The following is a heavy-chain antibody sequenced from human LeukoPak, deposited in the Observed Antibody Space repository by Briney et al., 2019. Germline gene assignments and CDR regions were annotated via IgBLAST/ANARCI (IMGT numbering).Heavy chain of an antibody. J-gene: IGHJ4*02. CDR3: ARWDDSAWAFGN. V-gene: IGHV4-59*08. D-gene: IGHD6-19*01. CDR2: IAHSGTT. Sequence: PSETLSLTCIVSGGSISRYSWNWIRQSPGKGLEWVGYIAHSGTTSYKSSLKSRVTISVDTSKNQLSLRLTSVTAADTAVYYCARWDDSAWAFGNWGPGTLATVSS. CDR1: GGSISRYS.